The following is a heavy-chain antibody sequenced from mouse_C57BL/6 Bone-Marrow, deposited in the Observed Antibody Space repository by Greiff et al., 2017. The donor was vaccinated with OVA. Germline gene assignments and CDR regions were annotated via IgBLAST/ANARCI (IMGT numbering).Heavy chain of an antibody. Sequence: VQLQQPGAELVKPGASVKLSCKASGYTFTSYWMHWVKQRPGQGLEWIGMIHPNSGSTNYNEKFKSKATLTVDKSSSTAYMQLSSLTSEDSAVYYCARDYGYDWFAYWGQGTLVTVSA. J-gene: IGHJ3*01. CDR3: ARDYGYDWFAY. D-gene: IGHD2-2*01. V-gene: IGHV1-64*01. CDR2: IHPNSGST. CDR1: GYTFTSYW.